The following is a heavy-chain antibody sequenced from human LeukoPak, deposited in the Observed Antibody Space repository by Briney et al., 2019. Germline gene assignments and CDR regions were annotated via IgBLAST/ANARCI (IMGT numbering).Heavy chain of an antibody. D-gene: IGHD5-12*01. CDR3: ARPRGYSGYDGAFDI. J-gene: IGHJ3*02. Sequence: SETLSLTCTVSGGSISSYYWSWIRQPPGEGLEWIGYIYSSGSTNYNPSLKSRITISVDTSKNQFSLKLSSVTAADTAVYYCARPRGYSGYDGAFDIWGQGTMVTVSS. V-gene: IGHV4-4*09. CDR2: IYSSGST. CDR1: GGSISSYY.